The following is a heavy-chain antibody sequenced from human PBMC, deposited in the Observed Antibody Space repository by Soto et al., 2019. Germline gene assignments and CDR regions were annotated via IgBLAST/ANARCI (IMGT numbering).Heavy chain of an antibody. CDR3: AIDIWESGDSTYFV. Sequence: GASVKVSCKASGFTFGAYTLHWVRQAPGQRLEWMGWVNAGKGDTKYSQKFQGRITITRDTSASTAYLELRSLTYNDTAVFFCAIDIWESGDSTYFVWREGPPVTVSS. CDR1: GFTFGAYT. J-gene: IGHJ4*02. CDR2: VNAGKGDT. D-gene: IGHD2-15*01. V-gene: IGHV1-3*01.